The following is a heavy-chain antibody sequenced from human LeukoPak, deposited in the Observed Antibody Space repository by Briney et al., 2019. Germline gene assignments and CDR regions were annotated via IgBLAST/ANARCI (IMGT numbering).Heavy chain of an antibody. D-gene: IGHD2-15*01. J-gene: IGHJ4*02. CDR3: AGYFCSGGSCYRYFDY. Sequence: GGSLRLSCAASGFTFSSNAMSWVRQPPGKGLEWVSTISGSGGGTYYADSVEGRFTISRDNSKNTLYLQMNSLRPEDTAVYYCAGYFCSGGSCYRYFDYWGQGTLVTVSS. V-gene: IGHV3-23*01. CDR2: ISGSGGGT. CDR1: GFTFSSNA.